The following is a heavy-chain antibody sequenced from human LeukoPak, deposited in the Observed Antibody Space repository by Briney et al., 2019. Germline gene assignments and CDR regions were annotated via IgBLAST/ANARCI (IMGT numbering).Heavy chain of an antibody. V-gene: IGHV4-59*01. Sequence: PSETLSLTCTVSGGSISTYYWNWIRQAPGKGPEWIGYVYSIGRTNSNPTLRSRVTISVDTSKNQFSLRLTSVTAADTAVYYCAREHSVGGGLDAFDMWGQGTMVTVSS. CDR2: VYSIGRT. CDR3: AREHSVGGGLDAFDM. CDR1: GGSISTYY. J-gene: IGHJ3*02. D-gene: IGHD3-16*01.